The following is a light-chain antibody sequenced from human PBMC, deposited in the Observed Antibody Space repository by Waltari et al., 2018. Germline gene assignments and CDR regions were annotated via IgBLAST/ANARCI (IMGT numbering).Light chain of an antibody. CDR3: QQYNVYSLT. V-gene: IGKV1-5*03. CDR2: KTS. J-gene: IGKJ4*01. Sequence: DIQMTQSPSTLSASVADRVPITCRASQSISNWLAWYQQKPGKAPKFLIYKTSNLESGVPSRFSGSGSGTEFTLTISSLQPDDFATYYCQQYNVYSLTFGGGTKVEIK. CDR1: QSISNW.